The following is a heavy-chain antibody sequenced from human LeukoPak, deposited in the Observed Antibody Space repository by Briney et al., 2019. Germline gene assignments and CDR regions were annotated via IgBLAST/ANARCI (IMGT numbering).Heavy chain of an antibody. CDR2: ISGSGGST. J-gene: IGHJ4*02. CDR3: ATYDFWSGYYDY. CDR1: GFTFSSYA. Sequence: PGGTLRLSCAASGFTFSSYAMSWVRQAPGKGLEWVSAISGSGGSTYYADSAKGRFTISRDNSKNTLYLQMNSLRAEDTAVYYCATYDFWSGYYDYWGQGTLVTVSS. V-gene: IGHV3-23*01. D-gene: IGHD3-3*01.